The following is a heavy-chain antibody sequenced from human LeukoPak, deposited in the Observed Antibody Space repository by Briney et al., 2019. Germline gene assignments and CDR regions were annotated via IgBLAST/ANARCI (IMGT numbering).Heavy chain of an antibody. CDR3: AKVGGLSPATVEMATTFDY. V-gene: IGHV3-53*01. CDR1: GFTVSSTH. D-gene: IGHD5-24*01. J-gene: IGHJ4*02. Sequence: GGSLRLSCEASGFTVSSTHMVWVRQAPGKGLEWVSVTYTGGNSYYAGSVQGRFIISRDISKNTLYLQMNSLRAEDTAVYYCAKVGGLSPATVEMATTFDYWGQGTLVTVSS. CDR2: TYTGGNS.